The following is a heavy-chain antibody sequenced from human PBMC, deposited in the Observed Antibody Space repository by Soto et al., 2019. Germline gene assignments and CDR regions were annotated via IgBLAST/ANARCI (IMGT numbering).Heavy chain of an antibody. Sequence: QVQLVESGGDVVQPGRSLRLSCAASGFTFSSYGFHWVRQAPGKGLEWVAVIWYDASKKYYVDSVKGRFTISQDNSKNTLYLQMNSLRAEDTDVYYCARDWALPYMGVWGKGTTVPVSS. V-gene: IGHV3-33*01. J-gene: IGHJ6*04. CDR2: IWYDASKK. CDR3: ARDWALPYMGV. CDR1: GFTFSSYG. D-gene: IGHD3-16*01.